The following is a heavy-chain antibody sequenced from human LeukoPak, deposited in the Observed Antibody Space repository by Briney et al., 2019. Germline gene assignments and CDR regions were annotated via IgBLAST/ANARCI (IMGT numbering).Heavy chain of an antibody. CDR2: IYYDGSNQ. CDR3: ARARPPYYDFWTPRASYNWFDP. D-gene: IGHD3-3*01. V-gene: IGHV3-33*01. Sequence: PGGSLRLSCVVSGLRFRNYGMHWVRQAPGKGLEWVAVIYYDGSNQYYADSVKGRFTVSRDNAKNTLYLQMDSLRAEDTAAYYCARARPPYYDFWTPRASYNWFDPWGQGTLVTVSS. CDR1: GLRFRNYG. J-gene: IGHJ5*02.